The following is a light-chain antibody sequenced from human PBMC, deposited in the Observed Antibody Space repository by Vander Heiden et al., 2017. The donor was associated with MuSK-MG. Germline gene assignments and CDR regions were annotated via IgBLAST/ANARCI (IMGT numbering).Light chain of an antibody. CDR1: SSDGGGYNY. Sequence: HSALTQPPYASASPGPSVTISCTGTSSDGGGYNYGSRYQQHPGKAPNLRIYEVSKRPSGVPDRVSGSKSANTVAMTVSRFQAEDDDYYDGSEDAGSNNVVFGTGTKVTVL. CDR3: SEDAGSNNVV. J-gene: IGLJ1*01. V-gene: IGLV2-8*01. CDR2: EVS.